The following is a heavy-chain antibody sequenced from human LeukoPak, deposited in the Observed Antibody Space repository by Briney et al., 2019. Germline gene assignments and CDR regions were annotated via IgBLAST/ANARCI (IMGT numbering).Heavy chain of an antibody. CDR2: IYHSGST. CDR3: VRGPYGSGISNWFDP. Sequence: PSETLSLTCAVSGGSISSSNWWSWVRQPPGKGLEWIGEIYHSGSTNYNPSLKSRVTMSVDTSKNQFSLKLTSVTAADTAVYYCVRGPYGSGISNWFDPWGQGTLVIVSS. V-gene: IGHV4-4*02. CDR1: GGSISSSNW. D-gene: IGHD3-10*01. J-gene: IGHJ5*02.